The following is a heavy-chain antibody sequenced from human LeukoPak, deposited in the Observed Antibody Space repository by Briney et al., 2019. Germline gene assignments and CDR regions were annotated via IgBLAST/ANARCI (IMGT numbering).Heavy chain of an antibody. CDR1: GSTFIIYG. J-gene: IGHJ4*02. Sequence: ASVKVSCKTSGSTFIIYGINWVRQAPGQGPEWMGWISVHDGKTKYAQKFHDRVSLTTDTSTRTAYMELRRLRSDDTAVYYCARYPGTTGTTDYWGQGTLVTVSS. D-gene: IGHD1-1*01. V-gene: IGHV1-18*01. CDR3: ARYPGTTGTTDY. CDR2: ISVHDGKT.